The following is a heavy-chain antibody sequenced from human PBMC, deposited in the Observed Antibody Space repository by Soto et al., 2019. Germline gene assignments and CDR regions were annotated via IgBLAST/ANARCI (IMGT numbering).Heavy chain of an antibody. CDR2: ISGSGGST. Sequence: RLSCAASGFTFSSYWMSWVRQAPGKGLEWVSAISGSGGSTYYADSVKGRFTISRDNSKNTLYLQMNSLRAEDTAVYYCAKDIVVVPAAMPQYYFDYWGQGTLVTVSS. J-gene: IGHJ4*02. V-gene: IGHV3-23*01. CDR1: GFTFSSYW. CDR3: AKDIVVVPAAMPQYYFDY. D-gene: IGHD2-2*01.